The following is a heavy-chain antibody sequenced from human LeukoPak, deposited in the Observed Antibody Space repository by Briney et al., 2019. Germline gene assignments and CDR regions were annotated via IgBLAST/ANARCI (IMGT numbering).Heavy chain of an antibody. CDR1: GYRFTSYW. CDR2: VYPGDSDT. D-gene: IGHD4-23*01. CDR3: ARLPTTVVTPPDY. V-gene: IGHV5-51*01. J-gene: IGHJ4*02. Sequence: GESLKISCKGSGYRFTSYWIGWVRQMPGKGLEWMGIVYPGDSDTRYSPSFQGQVTISADKSISTAYLQWSSLQASDTALYYCARLPTTVVTPPDYWGQGTLVTVSS.